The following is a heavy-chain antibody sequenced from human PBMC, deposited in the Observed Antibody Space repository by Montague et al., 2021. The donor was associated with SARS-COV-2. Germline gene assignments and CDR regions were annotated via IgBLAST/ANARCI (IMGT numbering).Heavy chain of an antibody. CDR2: IYSRGST. D-gene: IGHD3-16*01. J-gene: IGHJ4*02. V-gene: IGHV4-4*07. CDR3: VRDGGNWYYFDY. CDR1: GISITSYY. Sequence: SETLSLTCSISGISITSYYWSCVLRPAGKGLQWIGRIYSRGSTNYSPSLKSRVRLSIDNPKNQFSLKLESLTAADTAVYYCVRDGGNWYYFDYWGQGALVTVSS.